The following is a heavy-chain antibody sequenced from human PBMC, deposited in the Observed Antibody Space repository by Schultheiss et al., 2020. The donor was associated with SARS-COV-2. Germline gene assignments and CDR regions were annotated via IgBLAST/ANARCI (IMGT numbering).Heavy chain of an antibody. V-gene: IGHV3-23*01. CDR1: GFTFSSYA. CDR3: ARDSIGSSGYYYSLFHYYYYGMDV. CDR2: ISGSGGST. Sequence: GGSLRLSCAASGFTFSSYAMSWVRQAPGKGLEWVSAISGSGGSTYYADSVKGRFTISRDNSKNTLYLQMNSLRAEDTAVYYCARDSIGSSGYYYSLFHYYYYGMDVWGQGTTVTVSS. J-gene: IGHJ6*02. D-gene: IGHD3-22*01.